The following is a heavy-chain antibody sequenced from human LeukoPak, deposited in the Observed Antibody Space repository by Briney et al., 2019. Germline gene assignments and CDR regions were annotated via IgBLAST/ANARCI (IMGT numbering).Heavy chain of an antibody. CDR1: GFTFSSYG. V-gene: IGHV3-30*02. D-gene: IGHD5-12*01. CDR3: ARDSSGYDLYYGMDV. CDR2: IRYDGSNK. J-gene: IGHJ6*02. Sequence: GGSLRLSCAASGFTFSSYGMHWVRQAPGKGLEWVAFIRYDGSNKYYADSVKGRFTISRDNSKNTLYLQMNSLRAEDTAVYYCARDSSGYDLYYGMDVWGQGTTVTVSS.